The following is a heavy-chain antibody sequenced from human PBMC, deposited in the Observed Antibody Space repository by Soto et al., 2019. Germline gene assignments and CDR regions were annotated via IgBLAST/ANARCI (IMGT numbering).Heavy chain of an antibody. Sequence: QVQLVQSGAEVKKPGASVKVSCKASGYTFTNYAMHWVRQAPGQRLEWMGWINAGNGNTKYSQKFQGRVTITRDTSASTAYRGLSSLRSEDTAVYYCARGGSLYWYFDLWGRGTLVTVSS. CDR1: GYTFTNYA. D-gene: IGHD1-26*01. CDR2: INAGNGNT. CDR3: ARGGSLYWYFDL. V-gene: IGHV1-3*01. J-gene: IGHJ2*01.